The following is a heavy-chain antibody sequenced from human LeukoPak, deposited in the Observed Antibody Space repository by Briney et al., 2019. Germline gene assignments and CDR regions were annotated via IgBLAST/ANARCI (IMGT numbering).Heavy chain of an antibody. CDR2: IHYSGST. J-gene: IGHJ2*01. CDR3: ARGLVVPAAPVGWYFDL. D-gene: IGHD2-2*01. Sequence: SETLSLTCTVSGGSISSGGYYWSWIRQHPGKGLEWIGYIHYSGSTYYNPSLKSRVTISVDTSKNQFSLKLSSVTAADTAVYYCARGLVVPAAPVGWYFDLWGRGTLVTVSS. V-gene: IGHV4-31*03. CDR1: GGSISSGGYY.